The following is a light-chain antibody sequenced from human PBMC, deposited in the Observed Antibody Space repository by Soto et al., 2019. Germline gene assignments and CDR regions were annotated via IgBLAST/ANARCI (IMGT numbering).Light chain of an antibody. CDR2: ATS. CDR3: LQDYTYTRT. J-gene: IGKJ3*01. Sequence: AIQMTQSPSSLSASVGDTVTITCRASQGIRNDLGWYQQKPGKAPKLLIFATSTLQNGVPSRFSGSGFGKDFTLTISGLQPEDFATYYCLQDYTYTRTFGPGTKVDL. CDR1: QGIRND. V-gene: IGKV1-6*01.